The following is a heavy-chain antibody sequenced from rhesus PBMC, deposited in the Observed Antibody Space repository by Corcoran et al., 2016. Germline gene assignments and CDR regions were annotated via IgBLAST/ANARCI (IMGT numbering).Heavy chain of an antibody. D-gene: IGHD6-25*01. V-gene: IGHV5-20*01. J-gene: IGHJ4*01. Sequence: ELQLVQPGAEVKRPGEPMKISCSTAGSSIISYWLSWVRQMPVKGLEWMVVIDPSDSESRYNPSFQGQVTISADKSITTAYLQWSRLKASDTATYYCAKGMGLAAAGPLDYWGQGVLVTVSS. CDR1: GSSIISYW. CDR3: AKGMGLAAAGPLDY. CDR2: IDPSDSES.